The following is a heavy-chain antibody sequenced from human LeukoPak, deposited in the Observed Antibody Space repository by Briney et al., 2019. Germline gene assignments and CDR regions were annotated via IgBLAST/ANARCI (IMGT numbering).Heavy chain of an antibody. CDR1: GYTFTNYY. V-gene: IGHV1-46*01. CDR3: ARGDTLYGSSAHAGY. Sequence: ASVKVSCKASGYTFTNYYIHWVRQAPGQGLEWMGIINPIGGTTDYAQNFQGRVTITADTSTNTAYMELSSLRSGDTAVYYCARGDTLYGSSAHAGYWGQGTLVTVSS. CDR2: INPIGGTT. J-gene: IGHJ4*02. D-gene: IGHD6-13*01.